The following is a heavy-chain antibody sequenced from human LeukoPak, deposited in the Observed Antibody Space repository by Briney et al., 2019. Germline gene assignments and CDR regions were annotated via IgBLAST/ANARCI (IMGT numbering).Heavy chain of an antibody. D-gene: IGHD3-3*01. Sequence: PSETLSLTCTVSGGSISSGSYYWSWIRQPAGKGLEWIGRIYPSGSTNYNPSLKSRVTISVDTSKNQFSLKLSSVTAADTAVYYCAREFTIFGAFDIWGQGTMVTVSS. J-gene: IGHJ3*02. CDR3: AREFTIFGAFDI. CDR1: GGSISSGSYY. V-gene: IGHV4-61*02. CDR2: IYPSGST.